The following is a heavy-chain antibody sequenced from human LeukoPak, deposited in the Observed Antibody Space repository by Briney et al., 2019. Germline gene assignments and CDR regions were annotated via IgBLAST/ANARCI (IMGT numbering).Heavy chain of an antibody. J-gene: IGHJ3*02. CDR2: IYPGDSDT. D-gene: IGHD3-22*01. CDR1: GYSFNTYW. CDR3: GLTTKGDYYDSRVGAFDI. V-gene: IGHV5-51*01. Sequence: NRGESLKISCKGSGYSFNTYWIGWVRQMPGKGLEWMGIIYPGDSDTRYSPSFQGQVTISADKSITTAYLQWSSLKASDTAMYYCGLTTKGDYYDSRVGAFDIWGQGTMVTVSS.